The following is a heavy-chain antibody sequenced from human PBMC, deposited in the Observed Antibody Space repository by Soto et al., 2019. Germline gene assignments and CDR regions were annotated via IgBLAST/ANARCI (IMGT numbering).Heavy chain of an antibody. D-gene: IGHD3-10*01. V-gene: IGHV1-18*01. CDR3: ARERTDYYGSGGQGGWFDP. J-gene: IGHJ5*02. CDR2: ISAYNGNT. CDR1: GYTFTSYG. Sequence: QVQLVQSGAEVKKPGASVKVSCKASGYTFTSYGISWVRQAPGQGLEWMGWISAYNGNTNYAQKLQGRDTMTTDTAASTGYMELRSLRSDDTAVYSCARERTDYYGSGGQGGWFDPWGQGTLVTVSS.